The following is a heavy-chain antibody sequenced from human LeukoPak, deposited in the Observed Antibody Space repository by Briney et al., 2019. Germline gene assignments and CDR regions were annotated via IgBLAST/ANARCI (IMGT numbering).Heavy chain of an antibody. Sequence: SGGSLRLSCAASGFTFSSYSMNWVRQAPGKGLEWVSSISSSSSYIYYADSVKGRFTISRDNAKNSLYLQMNSLRAEDTAVYYCARERAVGYSYGAGLDAFDIWGQGTMVTVFS. D-gene: IGHD5-18*01. CDR2: ISSSSSYI. CDR3: ARERAVGYSYGAGLDAFDI. J-gene: IGHJ3*02. V-gene: IGHV3-21*01. CDR1: GFTFSSYS.